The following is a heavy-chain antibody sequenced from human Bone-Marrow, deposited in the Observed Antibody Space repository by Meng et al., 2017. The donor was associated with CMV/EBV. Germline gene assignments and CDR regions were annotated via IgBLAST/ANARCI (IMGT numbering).Heavy chain of an antibody. J-gene: IGHJ4*02. D-gene: IGHD3-22*01. CDR3: AREYRLNYDSCGFDF. CDR2: ISSDGSST. CDR1: GFTFNTYW. V-gene: IGHV3-74*01. Sequence: GESLKISCAASGFTFNTYWMHWVRQAPGKGLVWVSRISSDGSSTSYADSVKGRFTISRDNAKNTLYLQMNSLRAEDTAVYYCAREYRLNYDSCGFDFWGQGTRVTGSS.